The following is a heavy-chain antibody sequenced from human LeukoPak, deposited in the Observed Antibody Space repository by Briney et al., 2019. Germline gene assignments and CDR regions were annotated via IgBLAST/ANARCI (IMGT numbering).Heavy chain of an antibody. CDR1: GGSISSGSYY. CDR2: IYTSGST. J-gene: IGHJ4*02. V-gene: IGHV4-61*02. Sequence: SQTLSLTCTVSGGSISSGSYYWSWIRQPAGKGLEWIGRIYTSGSTNYNPSLKSRVTISVDTSKNQFSLKLSSVTAADTAVYYCARVGGSGSLRIFDYWGQGTLVTVSS. D-gene: IGHD3-10*01. CDR3: ARVGGSGSLRIFDY.